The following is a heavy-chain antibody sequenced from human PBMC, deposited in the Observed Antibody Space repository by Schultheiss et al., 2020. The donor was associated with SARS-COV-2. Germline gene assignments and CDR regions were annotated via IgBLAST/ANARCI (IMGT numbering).Heavy chain of an antibody. CDR3: ARASHNASQYYDILTGYVPRYYFDY. CDR1: GFTFSNYA. D-gene: IGHD3-9*01. V-gene: IGHV3-13*01. CDR2: IGTAGDT. J-gene: IGHJ4*02. Sequence: GGSLRLSCAASGFTFSNYAMSWVRQAPGKGLEWVSAIGTAGDTYYPGSVKGRFTISRENAKNSLYLQMNSLRAGDTAVYYCARASHNASQYYDILTGYVPRYYFDYWGQGTLVTVSS.